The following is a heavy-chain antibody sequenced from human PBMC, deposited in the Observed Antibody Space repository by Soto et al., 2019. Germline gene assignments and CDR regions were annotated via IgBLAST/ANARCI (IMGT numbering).Heavy chain of an antibody. CDR2: INPGGGRP. Sequence: QVQLVQSGAEVKRPGASVKVSCTASGYTFTSYYMHWVRQAPGQGPEWVGIINPGGGRPKYAQKVQGRVTMTTDTATNSVYMELSSLQSSDTAVYYCARENFPHGGSSNVADYWGQGTQVIVSS. V-gene: IGHV1-46*01. CDR3: ARENFPHGGSSNVADY. CDR1: GYTFTSYY. J-gene: IGHJ4*02. D-gene: IGHD2-15*01.